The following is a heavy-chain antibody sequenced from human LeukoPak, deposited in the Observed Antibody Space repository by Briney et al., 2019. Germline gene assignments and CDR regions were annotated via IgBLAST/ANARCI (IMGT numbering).Heavy chain of an antibody. J-gene: IGHJ6*03. CDR1: GGAISSGSYY. V-gene: IGHV4-39*07. D-gene: IGHD3-9*01. CDR3: AKDFLKIFRSNEEGYYDILTGYKKGSQPHYYYYYMDV. Sequence: SETLSLTCIVSGGAISSGSYYWGWIRQPPGKGLEWIGSMYYTGSTYNSPSLKSRVTISVDTSKNQFSLKLTSVTAADTAVYYCAKDFLKIFRSNEEGYYDILTGYKKGSQPHYYYYYMDVWGKGTTVTISS. CDR2: MYYTGST.